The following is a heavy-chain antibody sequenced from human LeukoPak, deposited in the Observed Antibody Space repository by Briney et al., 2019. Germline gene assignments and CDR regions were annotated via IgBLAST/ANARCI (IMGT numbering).Heavy chain of an antibody. J-gene: IGHJ4*02. CDR2: IKQDGSEK. CDR1: GFSISSYW. Sequence: GSLRLSCAASGFSISSYWMNWVRQAPGKGLEWVANIKQDGSEKYYVDSVKGRFTISRDNAKNSLYLQMNSLRAEDTAVYYCASGGYSFFYWGQGTLVTVSS. D-gene: IGHD5-18*01. V-gene: IGHV3-7*03. CDR3: ASGGYSFFY.